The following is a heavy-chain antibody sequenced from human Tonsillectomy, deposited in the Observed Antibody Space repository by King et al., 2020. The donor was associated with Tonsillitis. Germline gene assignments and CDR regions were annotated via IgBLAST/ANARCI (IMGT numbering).Heavy chain of an antibody. CDR3: ARGGGYYYDSSGYYDYFDY. CDR1: GYTFTGYY. Sequence: VQLVESGAEVKKPGASVKVSCKASGYTFTGYYMHWVRQAPGQGLDWMGWINPNSGGTNYAQKFQGRVTMTRDTSLSTAYMELSRLRSDDTAVYYCARGGGYYYDSSGYYDYFDYWGQGTLVTVSS. D-gene: IGHD3-22*01. J-gene: IGHJ4*02. V-gene: IGHV1-2*02. CDR2: INPNSGGT.